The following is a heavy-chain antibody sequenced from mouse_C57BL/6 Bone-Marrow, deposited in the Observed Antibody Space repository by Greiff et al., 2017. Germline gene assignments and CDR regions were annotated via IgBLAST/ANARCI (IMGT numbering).Heavy chain of an antibody. Sequence: VQLQQPGAELVKPGASVKMSCKASGYTFTSYWITWVKQRPGQGLEWIGDIYPGSGSTNYNEKFKSKATLTVDTSSSTAYMQLSSLTSEDSAVYYCARERLLRGYAMDYWGQGTSVTVSS. CDR3: ARERLLRGYAMDY. CDR2: IYPGSGST. CDR1: GYTFTSYW. J-gene: IGHJ4*01. V-gene: IGHV1-55*01. D-gene: IGHD2-3*01.